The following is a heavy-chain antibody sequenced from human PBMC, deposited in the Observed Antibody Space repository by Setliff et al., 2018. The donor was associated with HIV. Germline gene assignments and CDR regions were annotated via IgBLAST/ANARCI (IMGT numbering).Heavy chain of an antibody. J-gene: IGHJ6*02. V-gene: IGHV3-74*01. D-gene: IGHD3-10*01. CDR3: ARGVRGVVNGMDV. CDR2: INTDGSST. CDR1: GFSFSSYW. Sequence: GESLKISCAASGFSFSSYWMHWVRQAPGKGLVWVSRINTDGSSTSYADSVKGRFTISRDNAKNTLYLQMNSLRAEDTAVYYCARGVRGVVNGMDVWGRGTTVTVSS.